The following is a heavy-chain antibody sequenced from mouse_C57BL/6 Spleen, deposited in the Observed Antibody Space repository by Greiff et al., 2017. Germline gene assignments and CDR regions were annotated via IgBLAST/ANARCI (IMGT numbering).Heavy chain of an antibody. D-gene: IGHD1-1*02. J-gene: IGHJ3*01. CDR2: IYPETGGT. V-gene: IGHV1-15*01. CDR1: GYTFTDYA. CDR3: TSGWLSAY. Sequence: LEESGAELVRPGASVTLSCKASGYTFTDYAMHWVKQTPVQGLEWVGDIYPETGGTAYNQKFKGKAILTADKSSSTAYMELRSLTSEDSAVYYCTSGWLSAYWGQGTLVTVSA.